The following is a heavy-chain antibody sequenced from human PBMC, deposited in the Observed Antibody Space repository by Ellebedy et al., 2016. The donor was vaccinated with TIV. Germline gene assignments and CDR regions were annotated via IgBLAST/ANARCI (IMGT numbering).Heavy chain of an antibody. CDR2: IYYSGSS. CDR1: GVSTSSFY. CDR3: AREIGLGDVHKNAFYFDH. J-gene: IGHJ4*02. D-gene: IGHD5-24*01. V-gene: IGHV4-59*01. Sequence: MPSETLSLTCSVSGVSTSSFYWSWFRQPPGKGLEWIGYIYYSGSSNLNPSLKGRVTMSVYTSKNQLSLKLNSVTAADTAVYYCAREIGLGDVHKNAFYFDHWGQGVLVTVSS.